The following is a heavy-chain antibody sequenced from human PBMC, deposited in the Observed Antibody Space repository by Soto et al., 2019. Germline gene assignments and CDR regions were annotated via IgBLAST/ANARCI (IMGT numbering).Heavy chain of an antibody. V-gene: IGHV4-38-2*01. CDR2: IYHSGST. J-gene: IGHJ4*02. CDR3: ARGGGYDWGPYYFDY. Sequence: SETLSLSCAVSGYSISSGYYWGWIRQPPGKGLEWIGSIYHSGSTYYNPSLKSRVTISVDTSKNQFSLKLSSVTAADTAVYYCARGGGYDWGPYYFDYWGQGTLVTVSS. CDR1: GYSISSGYY. D-gene: IGHD5-12*01.